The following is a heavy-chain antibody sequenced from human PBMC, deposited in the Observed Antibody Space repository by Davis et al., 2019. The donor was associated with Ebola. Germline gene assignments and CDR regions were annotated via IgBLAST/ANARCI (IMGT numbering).Heavy chain of an antibody. D-gene: IGHD3-9*01. CDR1: GGSFSGYY. CDR2: INHSGST. V-gene: IGHV4-34*01. CDR3: ARGGLEILRYFDWFDY. J-gene: IGHJ4*02. Sequence: MPSETLSLTCAVYGGSFSGYYWSWICQPPGKGLEWIGEINHSGSTNYNPSLKSRVTISVDTSKNQFSLKLSPVTAADTAVYYCARGGLEILRYFDWFDYWGQGTLVTVSS.